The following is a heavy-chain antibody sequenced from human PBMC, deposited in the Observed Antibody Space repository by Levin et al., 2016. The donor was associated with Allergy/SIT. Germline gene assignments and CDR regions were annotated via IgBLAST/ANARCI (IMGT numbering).Heavy chain of an antibody. J-gene: IGHJ4*02. Sequence: GSLRLSCTLSGGSIIGYYWNWIRQTPGKGLEWIGYIHYTANAKYNPSLKSRVTISADTSKNEFSLRMTSVSAADTAVYYCAGAPGEDYFDRWGQGTLVTVSS. V-gene: IGHV4-59*01. CDR1: GGSIIGYY. CDR2: IHYTANA. CDR3: AGAPGEDYFDR.